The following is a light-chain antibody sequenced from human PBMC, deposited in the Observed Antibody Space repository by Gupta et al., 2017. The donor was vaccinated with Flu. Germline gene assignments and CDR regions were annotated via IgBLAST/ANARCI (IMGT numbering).Light chain of an antibody. V-gene: IGLV3-1*01. Sequence: DTKRPSGRPARFSCANSGNTATLTISVTQAMDEADYYCQAWDSGTYVFGTGTMVTVL. CDR3: QAWDSGTYV. J-gene: IGLJ1*01. CDR2: DT.